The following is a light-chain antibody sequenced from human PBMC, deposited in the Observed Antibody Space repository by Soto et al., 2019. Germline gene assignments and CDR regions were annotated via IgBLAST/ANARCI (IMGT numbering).Light chain of an antibody. Sequence: EIVLTQSPGTLSLSPGERATLSCRASQSVSSSYLGWYQQNPGQAPRLLIYAASTRATGIPDRFSGSGSGTDFTLTISRLEPEDFAVYYCHQYGTSPRTFGGGTNVDIK. J-gene: IGKJ4*01. V-gene: IGKV3-20*01. CDR3: HQYGTSPRT. CDR2: AAS. CDR1: QSVSSSY.